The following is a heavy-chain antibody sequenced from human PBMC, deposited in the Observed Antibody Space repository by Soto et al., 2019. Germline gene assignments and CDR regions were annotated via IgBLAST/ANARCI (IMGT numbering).Heavy chain of an antibody. Sequence: KPSETLSLTCTVSGGSINTFYWSWVRQPAGTGLERIGRIFSSGSASSNPSLESRVAMSVDTSKNHFSLNLSSVTAADMAVYYCAREGSYSAYNFAHGIQLWSFDFWGQGALVTVSS. CDR1: GGSINTFY. CDR2: IFSSGSA. V-gene: IGHV4-4*07. CDR3: AREGSYSAYNFAHGIQLWSFDF. J-gene: IGHJ4*02. D-gene: IGHD5-12*01.